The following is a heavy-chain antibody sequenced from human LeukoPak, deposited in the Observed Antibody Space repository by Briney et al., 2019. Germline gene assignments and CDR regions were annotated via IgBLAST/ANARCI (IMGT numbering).Heavy chain of an antibody. CDR2: ISANGGST. CDR1: GFTFSSSV. V-gene: IGHV3-23*01. J-gene: IGHJ4*02. CDR3: AKAWSGDWYDY. D-gene: IGHD6-19*01. Sequence: PGGSLRLSCAASGFTFSSSVMIWVRQAPGKGLEWVSGISANGGSTYYADSVKGRFTISRDTSKNTLYLQMNRLRDEDTAVYYCAKAWSGDWYDYWGQGTLVTVSS.